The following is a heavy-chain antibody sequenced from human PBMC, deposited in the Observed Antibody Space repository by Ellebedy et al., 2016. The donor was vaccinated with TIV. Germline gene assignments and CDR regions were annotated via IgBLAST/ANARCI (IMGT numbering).Heavy chain of an antibody. CDR3: ARDYLFRDYGDYFSYPGENAFDI. CDR1: GYTFTGYY. D-gene: IGHD4-17*01. CDR2: INPNSGGT. J-gene: IGHJ3*02. Sequence: AASVKVSCKASGYTFTGYYMHWVRHAPGHGLEWMGWINPNSGGTNYAQKFQGRVTMTRDTSISTAYMELSRLRSDDTAVYYCARDYLFRDYGDYFSYPGENAFDIWGQGTMVTVSS. V-gene: IGHV1-2*02.